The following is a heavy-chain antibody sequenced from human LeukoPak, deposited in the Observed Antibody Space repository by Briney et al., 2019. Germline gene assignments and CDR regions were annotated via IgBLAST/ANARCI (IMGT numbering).Heavy chain of an antibody. Sequence: GASVKVSCKVSGYTLTELSMHWVRQAPGKGLEWMGGFDPEDGETIYAQKFQGRVTMTEDTSTDTAYMELSSLRFEVTAVYYCATGGTSCYTYWGQGTLVTVSS. V-gene: IGHV1-24*01. CDR3: ATGGTSCYTY. D-gene: IGHD2-2*01. J-gene: IGHJ4*02. CDR1: GYTLTELS. CDR2: FDPEDGET.